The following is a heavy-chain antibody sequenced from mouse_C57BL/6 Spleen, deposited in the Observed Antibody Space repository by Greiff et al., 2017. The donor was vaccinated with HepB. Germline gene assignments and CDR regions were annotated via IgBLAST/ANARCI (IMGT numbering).Heavy chain of an antibody. Sequence: QVQLKESGAELVRPGTSVKVSCKASGYAFTNYLIEWVKQRPGQGLEWIGVINPGSGGTNYNEKFKGKATLTADKSSSTAYMQLSSLTSEDSAVYFCARETSTMITTGYYYAMDYWGQGTSVTVSS. V-gene: IGHV1-54*01. D-gene: IGHD2-4*01. CDR1: GYAFTNYL. J-gene: IGHJ4*01. CDR2: INPGSGGT. CDR3: ARETSTMITTGYYYAMDY.